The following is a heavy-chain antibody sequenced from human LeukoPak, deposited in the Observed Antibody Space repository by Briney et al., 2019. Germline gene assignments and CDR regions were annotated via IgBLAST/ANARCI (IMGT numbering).Heavy chain of an antibody. CDR2: ISYSGST. CDR1: GGSISSSSYY. Sequence: SETLSLTCTVSGGSISSSSYYWGWIRQPPGKGLEWIGSISYSGSTYYNPSLKSRVAISVYTSKNQFSLKLSSVTAADTAVYYCARRRGDSGSYYVDYWGQGTLVTVSS. J-gene: IGHJ4*02. V-gene: IGHV4-39*01. CDR3: ARRRGDSGSYYVDY. D-gene: IGHD1-26*01.